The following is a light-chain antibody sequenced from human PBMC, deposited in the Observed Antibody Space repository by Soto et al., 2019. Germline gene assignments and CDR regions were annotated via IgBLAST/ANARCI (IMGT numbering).Light chain of an antibody. CDR3: GTWDSSLSAGV. V-gene: IGLV1-51*01. CDR2: DNN. CDR1: SSDIGNNY. J-gene: IGLJ3*02. Sequence: QSVLTQPPSVSAAPGQKVTISCSGSSSDIGNNYVSWYQQLPGTAPKVLIYDNNKRPSGIPDRFSGSKSGTSATLAITGLQTGDEADYYCGTWDSSLSAGVFGGGTKLTVL.